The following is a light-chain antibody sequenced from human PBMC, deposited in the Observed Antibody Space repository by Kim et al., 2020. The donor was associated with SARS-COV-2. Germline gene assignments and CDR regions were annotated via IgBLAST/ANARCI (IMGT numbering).Light chain of an antibody. Sequence: EIVLTQSPGTLSLSPGERATLSCRTSQSVSSYYLAWYQQKPGQSPRLLIYGASNRASGIPDRFSGGGSGTDFSLTISRLEPEDFAVYVCQHDGYAPYTFGQGTKLEI. CDR2: GAS. CDR3: QHDGYAPYT. V-gene: IGKV3-20*01. J-gene: IGKJ2*01. CDR1: QSVSSYY.